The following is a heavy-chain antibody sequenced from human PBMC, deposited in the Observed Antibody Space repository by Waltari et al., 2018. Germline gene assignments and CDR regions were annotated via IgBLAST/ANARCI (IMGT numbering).Heavy chain of an antibody. CDR3: ARGIAAAGHDYYYYYMDV. CDR1: GGSISSYY. CDR2: IYYSGST. D-gene: IGHD6-13*01. Sequence: QVQLQESGPGLVKPSETLSLTCTVSGGSISSYYWSWIRQPPGKGLEWIGYIYYSGSTTYNPSLKRRVTIAVDTSKNQFSLKLSSVTAADTAVYYCARGIAAAGHDYYYYYMDVWGKGTTVTVSS. V-gene: IGHV4-59*01. J-gene: IGHJ6*03.